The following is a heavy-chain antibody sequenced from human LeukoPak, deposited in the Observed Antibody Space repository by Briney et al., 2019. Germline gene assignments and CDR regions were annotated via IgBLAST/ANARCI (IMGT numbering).Heavy chain of an antibody. CDR1: GYTFTSYY. D-gene: IGHD1-14*01. V-gene: IGHV1-46*01. Sequence: ASVKVSCKASGYTFTSYYMHWVRQAPGQGLEWMGIINPSGGSTSYAQKFQGRVTMTRDTSISTAYMELSRLRSDDTAVYYCAREPETELYFDYWGQGTLVTVSS. CDR2: INPSGGST. J-gene: IGHJ4*02. CDR3: AREPETELYFDY.